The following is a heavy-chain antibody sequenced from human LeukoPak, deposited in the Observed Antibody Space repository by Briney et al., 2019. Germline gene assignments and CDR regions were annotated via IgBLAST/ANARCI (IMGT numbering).Heavy chain of an antibody. J-gene: IGHJ4*02. CDR1: GFTFSSYG. CDR3: AKDGTYYALDY. Sequence: GGSLRLSCAASGFTFSSYGMHWVRQAPGKGLEWVAFIRNDGSDKCYADSVKGRFIISRDNSKNTLYLQMNSLRPEDTALYYCAKDGTYYALDYWGQGTVVTVSS. D-gene: IGHD1-26*01. V-gene: IGHV3-30*02. CDR2: IRNDGSDK.